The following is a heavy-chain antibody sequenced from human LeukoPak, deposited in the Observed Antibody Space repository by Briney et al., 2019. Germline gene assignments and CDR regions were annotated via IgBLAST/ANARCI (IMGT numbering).Heavy chain of an antibody. D-gene: IGHD3-22*01. CDR1: SGSISSYY. J-gene: IGHJ3*02. V-gene: IGHV4-59*08. Sequence: KPSETLSLTCTVSSGSISSYYWSWIRQPPGKGLEWTGSIDHSGSTNYNPSLKSRVTISVDTSKNQFSLKLSSVTAADTAVYFCARGPYSYDSSGAFDIWGQGTMVTVSS. CDR3: ARGPYSYDSSGAFDI. CDR2: IDHSGST.